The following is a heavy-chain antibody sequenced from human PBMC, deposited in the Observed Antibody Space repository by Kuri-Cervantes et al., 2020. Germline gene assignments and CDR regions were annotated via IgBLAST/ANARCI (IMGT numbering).Heavy chain of an antibody. V-gene: IGHV3-23*01. CDR3: ATSPNYYGSGSPMRY. J-gene: IGHJ4*02. D-gene: IGHD3-10*01. CDR1: GFSFSSYW. Sequence: GGSLRLSCAASGFSFSSYWMSWVRQAPGKGLEWVSAISGSGGSTYYADSVKGRFTISRDNSKNTLYLQMNSLRAEDTAVYYCATSPNYYGSGSPMRYWGQGTLVTVSS. CDR2: ISGSGGST.